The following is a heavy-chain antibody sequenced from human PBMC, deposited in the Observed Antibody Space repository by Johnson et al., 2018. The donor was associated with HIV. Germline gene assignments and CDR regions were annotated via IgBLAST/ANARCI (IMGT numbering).Heavy chain of an antibody. V-gene: IGHV3-7*01. CDR3: ARESTATRGDAFDI. Sequence: VQLVESGGGLVQPGGSLRLSCAASGFTFSSYWMSWVRQAPGKGLEWVANIKQDGSEKYYVDSVKGRFTVSRDNAKNSLYLQMNSLRAEDMAVYYCARESTATRGDAFDIWGQGTMVIVSS. J-gene: IGHJ3*02. CDR2: IKQDGSEK. D-gene: IGHD4-17*01. CDR1: GFTFSSYW.